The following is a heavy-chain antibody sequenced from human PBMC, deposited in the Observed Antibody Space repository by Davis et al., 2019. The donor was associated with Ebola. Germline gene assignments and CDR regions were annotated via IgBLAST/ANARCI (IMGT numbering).Heavy chain of an antibody. CDR3: TRPVEANWFDP. D-gene: IGHD6-19*01. V-gene: IGHV3-30*04. CDR1: GFTFSSYA. Sequence: GESLKISCAASGFTFSSYAIHWVRQAPGKGLEWVAVISYDGSNKYYADSVKGRFTISRDNSKNTLYLQMNSLKTEDTAVYYCTRPVEANWFDPWGQGTLVTVSS. J-gene: IGHJ5*02. CDR2: ISYDGSNK.